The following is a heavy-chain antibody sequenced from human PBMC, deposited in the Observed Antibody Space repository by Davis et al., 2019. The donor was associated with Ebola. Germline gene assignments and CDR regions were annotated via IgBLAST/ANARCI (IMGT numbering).Heavy chain of an antibody. Sequence: PGGSLRLSFAASGFIFSSYAMSWARQAPGKGLEWVSSISVRSITYHADSVKGRFTISRDNSKNTLYLQMNSLRAEDTAVYYCAKVHPPTTVTTGWFDSWGQGTLVTVSS. CDR1: GFIFSSYA. CDR2: ISVRSIT. J-gene: IGHJ5*01. CDR3: AKVHPPTTVTTGWFDS. V-gene: IGHV3-23*01. D-gene: IGHD4-17*01.